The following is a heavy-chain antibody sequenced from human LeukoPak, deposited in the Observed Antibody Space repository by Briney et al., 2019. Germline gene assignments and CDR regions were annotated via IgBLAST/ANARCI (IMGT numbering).Heavy chain of an antibody. CDR3: TTGGMVRGVIITGYYYYMDV. CDR1: GFTFSNAW. V-gene: IGHV3-15*01. J-gene: IGHJ6*03. Sequence: GGSLRLSCAASGFTFSNAWMSWVRQAPGKGLEWVGRIKSKTDGGTTDYAAPVKGRFTISRDDSKNTLYLQMNSLKTEDTAVYYCTTGGMVRGVIITGYYYYMDVWGKGTTVTVSS. CDR2: IKSKTDGGTT. D-gene: IGHD3-10*01.